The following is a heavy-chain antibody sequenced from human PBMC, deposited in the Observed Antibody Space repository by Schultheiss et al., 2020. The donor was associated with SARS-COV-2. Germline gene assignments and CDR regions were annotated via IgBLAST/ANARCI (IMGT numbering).Heavy chain of an antibody. Sequence: SETLSLTCAVYGGSFSGYYWSWIRQPPGKGLEWIGYIYYSGSTNYNPSLKSRVTISVDTSKNQFSLKLSSVTAADTAVYYCARHKTITIFGVVIGLNGFDPWGQGTLVTVSS. J-gene: IGHJ5*02. CDR2: IYYSGST. D-gene: IGHD3-3*01. V-gene: IGHV4-59*08. CDR3: ARHKTITIFGVVIGLNGFDP. CDR1: GGSFSGYY.